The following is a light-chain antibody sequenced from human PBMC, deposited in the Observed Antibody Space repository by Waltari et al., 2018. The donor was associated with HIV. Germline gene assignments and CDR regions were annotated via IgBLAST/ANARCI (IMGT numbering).Light chain of an antibody. CDR2: RNN. V-gene: IGLV10-54*04. Sequence: QAGLTQPPSVSKGLRQTATLTCPGNSDNVGNQGAAWPQQHQGHPPKLLSYRNNDRPSGISDRFSASRSGNTASLTITGLQPEDEADYYCSAWATSLNAWVFGGGTKLTVL. CDR3: SAWATSLNAWV. J-gene: IGLJ3*02. CDR1: SDNVGNQG.